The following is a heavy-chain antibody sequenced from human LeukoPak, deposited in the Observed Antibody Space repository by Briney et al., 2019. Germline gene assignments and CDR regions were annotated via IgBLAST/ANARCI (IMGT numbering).Heavy chain of an antibody. J-gene: IGHJ5*02. Sequence: PSETLSLTCTVSGASMRTYYWSWIRQPPGKGLEWIGFIYHSGSTDYNPSLKSRGTISVDTSKNQFSLKLSSVTAADTAAYYCARTNYYGSGSYYPDLWGQGTLVTVSP. D-gene: IGHD3-10*01. V-gene: IGHV4-59*08. CDR3: ARTNYYGSGSYYPDL. CDR2: IYHSGST. CDR1: GASMRTYY.